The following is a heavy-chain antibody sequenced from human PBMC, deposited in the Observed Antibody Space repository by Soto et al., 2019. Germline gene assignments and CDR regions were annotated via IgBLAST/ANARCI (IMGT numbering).Heavy chain of an antibody. J-gene: IGHJ4*02. CDR3: ARSIAVPSSHIDH. CDR1: GGSMSGYY. CDR2: VYYTGST. Sequence: ASETLSLTCRVSGGSMSGYYWSWIRQAPGKGLEWIGYVYYTGSTNYNPPLQSRVTISVDTSNKQFSLSLRLVTAADTAVYFCARSIAVPSSHIDHWGQGIRVTVSS. V-gene: IGHV4-59*01. D-gene: IGHD6-6*01.